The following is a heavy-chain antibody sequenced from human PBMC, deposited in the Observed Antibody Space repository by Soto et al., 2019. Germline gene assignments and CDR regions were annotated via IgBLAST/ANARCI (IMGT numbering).Heavy chain of an antibody. V-gene: IGHV3-33*01. CDR2: IWYDGSNK. J-gene: IGHJ4*02. Sequence: QVQLVECGGGVVQPGRSLRLSCAASGFTFSSYGMHWVRQAPGKGLEWVAVIWYDGSNKYYADSVKGRFTISRDNSKNTLYLQMNSLRAEDTAVYYCARGDVAGPFDYWGQGTLVTVSS. CDR1: GFTFSSYG. D-gene: IGHD6-13*01. CDR3: ARGDVAGPFDY.